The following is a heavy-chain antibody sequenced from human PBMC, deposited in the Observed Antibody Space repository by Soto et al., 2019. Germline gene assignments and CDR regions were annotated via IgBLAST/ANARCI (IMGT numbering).Heavy chain of an antibody. CDR1: GFSFNFYV. CDR2: MSGSGGHK. CDR3: ARAVTQYFDS. J-gene: IGHJ4*02. Sequence: EVQLLESGGGLVQPGGSLRLSCAASGFSFNFYVMTWVRQAPGKGIEWVSGMSGSGGHKYYAASVKGRFTVSRDNSNSTLFLQMNSLRAENTAVYYCARAVTQYFDSWGQGTLVTVSS. V-gene: IGHV3-23*01.